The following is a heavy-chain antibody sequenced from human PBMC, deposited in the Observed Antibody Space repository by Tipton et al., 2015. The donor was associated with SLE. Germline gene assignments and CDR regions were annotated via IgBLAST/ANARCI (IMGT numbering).Heavy chain of an antibody. CDR2: VFSSGTT. CDR3: ARAGGGGSNWFDP. CDR1: SGSVSSGAYY. V-gene: IGHV4-31*03. D-gene: IGHD2-21*01. Sequence: TLSLTCTVSSGSVSSGAYYWSWIRQHPGKGLEWIGYVFSSGTTYYNPSLQGRLSMSLDTSKNQLSLQLSSVTSADTAVYYCARAGGGGSNWFDPWGQGTLLTGAS. J-gene: IGHJ5*02.